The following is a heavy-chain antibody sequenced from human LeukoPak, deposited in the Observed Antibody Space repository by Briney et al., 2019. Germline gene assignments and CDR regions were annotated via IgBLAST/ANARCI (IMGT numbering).Heavy chain of an antibody. V-gene: IGHV3-48*04. CDR3: ARYLVTIFGVVIPNAFDI. D-gene: IGHD3-3*01. J-gene: IGHJ3*02. CDR2: ISSSGSTI. Sequence: GGSLRLSCAASGFTFSSYSMNWVRQAPGKGLEWVSYISSSGSTIYYADSVKGRFTISRDNAKNSLYLQMNSLRAEDTAVYYCARYLVTIFGVVIPNAFDIWGQGTMVTVSS. CDR1: GFTFSSYS.